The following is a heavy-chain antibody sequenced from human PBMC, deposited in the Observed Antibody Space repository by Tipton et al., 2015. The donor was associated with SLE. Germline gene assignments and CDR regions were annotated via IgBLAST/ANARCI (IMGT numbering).Heavy chain of an antibody. J-gene: IGHJ4*02. Sequence: TLSLTCTVSGGSISSSSYYWGWIRQPPGKGLEWIGSIYYSGSTYYNPSLKSRVTISVDTSKNQFSLKLSSVTAADTAVYYCARVATAPAVAGRRGDYWGQGILVTVSS. CDR2: IYYSGST. CDR3: ARVATAPAVAGRRGDY. CDR1: GGSISSSSYY. V-gene: IGHV4-39*01. D-gene: IGHD6-19*01.